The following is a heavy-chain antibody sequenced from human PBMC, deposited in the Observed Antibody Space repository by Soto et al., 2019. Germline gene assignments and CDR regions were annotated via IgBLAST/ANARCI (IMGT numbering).Heavy chain of an antibody. D-gene: IGHD6-19*01. Sequence: ASVKVSCKASGGTFSSYTISWVRQAPGQGLEWMGRIIPILGIANYAQKFQGRVTITADKSTSTAYMELSSLRSEDTAVYYCARDPRGYSWRAHQQWLAPRDAFDIWGQGTMVTVSS. CDR3: ARDPRGYSWRAHQQWLAPRDAFDI. J-gene: IGHJ3*02. CDR2: IIPILGIA. V-gene: IGHV1-69*04. CDR1: GGTFSSYT.